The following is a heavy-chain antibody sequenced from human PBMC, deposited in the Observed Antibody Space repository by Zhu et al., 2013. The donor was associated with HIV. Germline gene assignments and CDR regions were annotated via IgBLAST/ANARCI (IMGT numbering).Heavy chain of an antibody. CDR1: GGTFSSYA. D-gene: IGHD2-2*01. J-gene: IGHJ6*02. CDR2: IIPIFGTA. CDR3: AGYCSSTSCSTHYYGMDV. Sequence: QVQLVQSGAEVKKPGSSVKVSCKASGGTFSSYAISWVRQAPGQGLEWMGGIIPIFGTANYAQKFQGRVTITADESTSTAYMELSSLRSEDTAVYYCAGYCSSTSCSTHYYGMDVWGQGTTVTVSS. V-gene: IGHV1-69*01.